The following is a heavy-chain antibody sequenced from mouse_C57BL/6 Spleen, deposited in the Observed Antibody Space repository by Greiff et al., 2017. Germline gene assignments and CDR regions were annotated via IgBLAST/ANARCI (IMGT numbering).Heavy chain of an antibody. CDR3: ARNWEAY. Sequence: QVQLQQPGAELVKPGASVKLSCKASGYTFTSYWMQWVKQRPGQGLEWIGEIDPSDSYTNYNQKFKGKATLTVDTSSSTAYMQLSSLTSEDSAVYYCARNWEAYWGQGTLVTVSA. CDR2: IDPSDSYT. J-gene: IGHJ3*01. D-gene: IGHD4-1*01. CDR1: GYTFTSYW. V-gene: IGHV1-50*01.